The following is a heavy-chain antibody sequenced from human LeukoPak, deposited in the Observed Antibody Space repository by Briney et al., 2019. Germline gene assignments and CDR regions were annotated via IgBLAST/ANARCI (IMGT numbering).Heavy chain of an antibody. CDR1: GYIFTSYW. CDR3: ARRRGYVLDY. Sequence: GESLKISGKGSGYIFTSYWIGWVRQLPGKGLEWMGITYRGDSDTRYSPSFQGQVTISADKSISTAYLQWSSLKASDTAMYFCARRRGYVLDYWGQGTLVTVSS. V-gene: IGHV5-51*01. J-gene: IGHJ4*02. D-gene: IGHD5-12*01. CDR2: TYRGDSDT.